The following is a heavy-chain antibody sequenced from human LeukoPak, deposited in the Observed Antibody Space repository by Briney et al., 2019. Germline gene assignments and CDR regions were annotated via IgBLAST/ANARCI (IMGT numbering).Heavy chain of an antibody. J-gene: IGHJ4*02. CDR2: IYYSGST. Sequence: SETLSLTCTVSGGSISSSSYYWGWIRQPPGKGLEWIGYIYYSGSTNYNTSLKSRVTISVDTSKNQFSLRLSSVTAADTAVYYCARVTGYMIEDYFDYWGQGTLVTVSS. CDR1: GGSISSSSYY. CDR3: ARVTGYMIEDYFDY. V-gene: IGHV4-61*05. D-gene: IGHD3-22*01.